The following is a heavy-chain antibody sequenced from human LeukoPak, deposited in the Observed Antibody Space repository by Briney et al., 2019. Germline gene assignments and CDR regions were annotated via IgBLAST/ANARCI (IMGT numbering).Heavy chain of an antibody. V-gene: IGHV3-48*03. D-gene: IGHD3-9*01. CDR1: GFTFSSYE. J-gene: IGHJ3*02. CDR2: ISSSGSTI. CDR3: ARDSLRYFDWLLFDAFDI. Sequence: GGSLRLSCAASGFTFSSYEMNWVRQAPGKGLEWVSYISSSGSTIYYADSVKGRFTISRDNAKNSLYLQMNSLRAEDTAVYYCARDSLRYFDWLLFDAFDIWGQGTMVTVSS.